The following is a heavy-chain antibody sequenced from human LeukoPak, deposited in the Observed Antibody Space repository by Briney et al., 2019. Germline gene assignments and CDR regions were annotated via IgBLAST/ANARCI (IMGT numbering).Heavy chain of an antibody. Sequence: GGSLRLSCAASGFTFSTYSMNWVRQAPGKGLEWVSSISSSSTYIYYAGSVKGRFTISRDNAKNSLYLQMNSLRAEDTAVYYCVYDSSGYFVYWGQGTLVTVSS. CDR2: ISSSSTYI. V-gene: IGHV3-21*01. CDR1: GFTFSTYS. J-gene: IGHJ4*02. CDR3: VYDSSGYFVY. D-gene: IGHD3-22*01.